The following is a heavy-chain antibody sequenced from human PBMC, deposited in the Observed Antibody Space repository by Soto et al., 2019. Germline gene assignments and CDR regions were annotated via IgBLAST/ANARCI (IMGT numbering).Heavy chain of an antibody. J-gene: IGHJ4*02. D-gene: IGHD2-15*01. CDR3: AKERVAAAYVETSPFDF. CDR1: GFTFSSYA. V-gene: IGHV3-23*01. Sequence: GGSLRLSCAASGFTFSSYAMGWVRQAPGTGLEWVSFIDGSGGDTSFADSVKGRFTISRDNSKNTLYLHMNSLRAEDTARYYCAKERVAAAYVETSPFDFWGQGTQVTVSS. CDR2: IDGSGGDT.